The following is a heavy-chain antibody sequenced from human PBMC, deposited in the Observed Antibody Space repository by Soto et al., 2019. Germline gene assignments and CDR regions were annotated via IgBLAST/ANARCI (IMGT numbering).Heavy chain of an antibody. D-gene: IGHD3-16*01. V-gene: IGHV1-18*01. CDR3: ARGRAVGGVPTYNWFDP. CDR2: ISADNDNT. Sequence: QVHLVQSETEMKNPGASVKVSCKASGDAFTNHGINWVRQAPGQGLEWMGWISADNDNTIYAQKVQDRVTMTTDTSTTTAYMELRSLRSDDTAVYYCARGRAVGGVPTYNWFDPWGQGTLVTVSS. CDR1: GDAFTNHG. J-gene: IGHJ5*01.